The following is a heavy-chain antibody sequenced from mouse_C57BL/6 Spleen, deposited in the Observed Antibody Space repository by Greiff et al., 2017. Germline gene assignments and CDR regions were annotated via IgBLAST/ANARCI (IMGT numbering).Heavy chain of an antibody. CDR2: IWSDGST. Sequence: QVQLQQSGPGLVAPSQSLSITCTVSGFSLTSYGVHWVRQPPGKGLEWLVVIWSDGSTTYNSALKSRLSISKDNSKSQVFLKMNSLQTDDTAMYYFARQGQDDYYAMDYWGQGTSVTVSS. J-gene: IGHJ4*01. CDR1: GFSLTSYG. V-gene: IGHV2-6-1*01. CDR3: ARQGQDDYYAMDY. D-gene: IGHD2-12*01.